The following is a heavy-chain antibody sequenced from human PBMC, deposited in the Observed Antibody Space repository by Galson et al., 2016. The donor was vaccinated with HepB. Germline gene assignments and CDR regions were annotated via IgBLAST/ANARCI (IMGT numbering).Heavy chain of an antibody. CDR3: ARSYYSKNFDY. CDR2: INTTAGST. CDR1: GYAFTKFY. D-gene: IGHD3-22*01. Sequence: SVKVSCKASGYAFTKFYIHWVRQAPGQGLEWMGIINTTAGSTTYEQKFQGRVSMTRDTSTGTVYMELNSLTSEDTAVYFCARSYYSKNFDYWGQGTLVTVSS. V-gene: IGHV1-46*01. J-gene: IGHJ4*02.